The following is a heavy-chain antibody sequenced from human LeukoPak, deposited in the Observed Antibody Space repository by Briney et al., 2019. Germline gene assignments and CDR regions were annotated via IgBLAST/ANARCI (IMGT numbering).Heavy chain of an antibody. Sequence: PGGSLRLSCTAPGFTFSSYWMSWVRQTPGKGLEWVANIKQDGHERFYVDSVKGRFTISRDNAKNSLYLEMNRLTADDTAVYYCAREGIWGQGTLVTVSS. J-gene: IGHJ4*02. CDR1: GFTFSSYW. CDR2: IKQDGHER. CDR3: AREGI. V-gene: IGHV3-7*03.